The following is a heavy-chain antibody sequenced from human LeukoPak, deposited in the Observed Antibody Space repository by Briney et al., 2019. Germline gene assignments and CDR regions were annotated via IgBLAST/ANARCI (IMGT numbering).Heavy chain of an antibody. Sequence: SETLSLTCAVSGGSISSSNYYWGWIRQPPGKGLEWIGSIYYSGSTNYNPSLKSRVTISVDTSKNQFSLKLSSVTAADTAVYYCARVGGSGGDFFDYWGQGTLVTVSS. CDR2: IYYSGST. D-gene: IGHD3-10*01. CDR3: ARVGGSGGDFFDY. J-gene: IGHJ4*02. CDR1: GGSISSSNYY. V-gene: IGHV4-39*07.